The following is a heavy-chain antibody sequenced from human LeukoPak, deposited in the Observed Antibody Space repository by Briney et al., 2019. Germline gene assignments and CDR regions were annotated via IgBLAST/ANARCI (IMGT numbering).Heavy chain of an antibody. CDR2: IIPIFGTA. V-gene: IGHV1-69*13. Sequence: SVKVSCKASGGTFSNYAINWVRQAPGQGLEWMGGIIPIFGTANYAQKFQGRVTITADESTSTAYMELSSLRSEDMAVYYCARGPGDFWSGYSSGYYYYYYGMDVWGQGTTVTVSS. CDR1: GGTFSNYA. D-gene: IGHD3-3*01. J-gene: IGHJ6*02. CDR3: ARGPGDFWSGYSSGYYYYYYGMDV.